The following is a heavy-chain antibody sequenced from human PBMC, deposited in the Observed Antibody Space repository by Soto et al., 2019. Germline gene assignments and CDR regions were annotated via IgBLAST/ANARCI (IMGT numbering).Heavy chain of an antibody. V-gene: IGHV3-15*01. J-gene: IGHJ6*02. CDR1: GFTFSSYS. D-gene: IGHD2-15*01. CDR2: IKSKTDGGTT. Sequence: KPGGSLRLSCAASGFTFSSYSMNWVRQAPGKGLEWVGRIKSKTDGGTTDYAAPVKGRFTISRDDSKNTLYLQMNSLKTEDTAVYYCTTDIDGFFYYYGMDVWGQGTTVTVSS. CDR3: TTDIDGFFYYYGMDV.